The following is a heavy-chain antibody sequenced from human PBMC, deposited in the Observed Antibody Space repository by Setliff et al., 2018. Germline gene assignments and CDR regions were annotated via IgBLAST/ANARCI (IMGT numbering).Heavy chain of an antibody. D-gene: IGHD2-2*01. CDR3: ARVLFHCSSTSCYLDAFDI. J-gene: IGHJ3*02. CDR2: ISAYNGNT. V-gene: IGHV1-18*01. Sequence: ASVKVSCKASGYTFISYGISWVRQAPGQGLEWMGWISAYNGNTNYAQKLQGRVTMTTDTSTSTAYMELRSLRSDDTAVYYCARVLFHCSSTSCYLDAFDIWGKGTTVTVSS. CDR1: GYTFISYG.